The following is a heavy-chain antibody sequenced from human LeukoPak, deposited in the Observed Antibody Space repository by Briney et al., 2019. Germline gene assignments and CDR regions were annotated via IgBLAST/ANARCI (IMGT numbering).Heavy chain of an antibody. D-gene: IGHD6-13*01. Sequence: GASVKVSCKASGYTFTGYYMHWVRQAPGQGLEWMGWINPNSGGTNHAQKFQGRVTMTRDTSISTAYMELSRLRSDDTAVYYCARVEQQLVLIFDYWGQGTLVTVSS. J-gene: IGHJ4*02. V-gene: IGHV1-2*02. CDR2: INPNSGGT. CDR1: GYTFTGYY. CDR3: ARVEQQLVLIFDY.